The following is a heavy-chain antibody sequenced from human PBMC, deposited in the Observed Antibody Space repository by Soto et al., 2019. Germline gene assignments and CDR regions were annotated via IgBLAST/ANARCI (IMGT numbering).Heavy chain of an antibody. V-gene: IGHV4-59*01. CDR2: TSYTGNT. CDR1: GGSITSYH. D-gene: IGHD2-15*01. J-gene: IGHJ6*02. Sequence: SETLSLTCIVSGGSITSYHWSWIRQFPGKGLEWIAYTSYTGNTNYNPSLQSRVTISMDTSKNQLSLKLTSMTAADTAVYFCAREERYCSGGMCSDGLDVWGQGTTVTVSS. CDR3: AREERYCSGGMCSDGLDV.